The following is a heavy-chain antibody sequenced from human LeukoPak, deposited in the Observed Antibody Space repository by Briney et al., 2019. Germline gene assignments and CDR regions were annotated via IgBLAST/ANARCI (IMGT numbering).Heavy chain of an antibody. CDR3: ARAPPWLTL. CDR2: ISYDESDK. V-gene: IGHV3-30*03. D-gene: IGHD5-12*01. CDR1: GFTFSSYA. J-gene: IGHJ4*02. Sequence: PGGSLRLSCAASGFTFSSYAMHWVRQAPGKGLEWVALISYDESDKYYAASVKGRFTISRDNAKNSLYLQMYSLRAEDTAVYYCARAPPWLTLWGQGTLVSVSS.